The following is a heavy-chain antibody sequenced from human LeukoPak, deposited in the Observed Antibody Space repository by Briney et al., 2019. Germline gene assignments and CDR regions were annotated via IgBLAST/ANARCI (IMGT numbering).Heavy chain of an antibody. D-gene: IGHD3-10*01. J-gene: IGHJ3*02. V-gene: IGHV4-59*12. CDR3: AKSNGYGLVDI. CDR1: GGSISSYY. CDR2: IFYSGST. Sequence: SETLSLTCTVSGGSISSYYWSWIRPPPGKGLEWIGNIFYSGSTYYSPSLKSRVTISLDTSRNQFSLKLNSVTAADTAVYYCAKSNGYGLVDIWGQGTMVTVSS.